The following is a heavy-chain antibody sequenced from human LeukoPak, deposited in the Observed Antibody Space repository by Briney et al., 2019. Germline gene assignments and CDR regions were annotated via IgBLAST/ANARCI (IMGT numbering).Heavy chain of an antibody. CDR3: ARHFNNWGYAFGI. Sequence: SETLSLTCTVSGGSISSYYWSWIRQPPGKGLEWVGYIYYSGSTNYNPSLKSRVTISVDTSKNQFSLKLSSVTAADTAVYYCARHFNNWGYAFGIWGQGTMVTVSS. J-gene: IGHJ3*02. CDR1: GGSISSYY. CDR2: IYYSGST. D-gene: IGHD7-27*01. V-gene: IGHV4-59*08.